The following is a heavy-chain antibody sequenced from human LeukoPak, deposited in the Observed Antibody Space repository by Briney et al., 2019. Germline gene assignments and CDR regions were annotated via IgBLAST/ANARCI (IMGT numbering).Heavy chain of an antibody. CDR3: ARSSSWCLFDY. CDR1: GFTFSNYN. CDR2: ISISSNYI. D-gene: IGHD6-13*01. V-gene: IGHV3-21*04. Sequence: GGSLRLSCAASGFTFSNYNMNWVRQAPGKGLEWVSCISISSNYIYYPDSVKGRFTISRDNAKNSLYLQMNSLRAEDTAVYYCARSSSWCLFDYWGQGTLVTVSS. J-gene: IGHJ4*02.